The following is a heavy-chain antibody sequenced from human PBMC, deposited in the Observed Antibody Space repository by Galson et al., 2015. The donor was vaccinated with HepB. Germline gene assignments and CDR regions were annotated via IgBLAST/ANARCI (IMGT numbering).Heavy chain of an antibody. D-gene: IGHD2-15*01. J-gene: IGHJ4*02. Sequence: SLRLSCAASGFTFSSYAMRWVRQAPGKGLEWVSAISGSGGSTYYADSVKGRFTISRDNSKNTLYLQMNSLRAEDTAVYYCAKAILGYCSGGSCSIDYWGQGTLVTVSS. V-gene: IGHV3-23*01. CDR2: ISGSGGST. CDR1: GFTFSSYA. CDR3: AKAILGYCSGGSCSIDY.